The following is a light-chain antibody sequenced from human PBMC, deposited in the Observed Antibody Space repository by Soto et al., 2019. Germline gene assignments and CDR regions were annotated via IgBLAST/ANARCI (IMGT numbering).Light chain of an antibody. CDR1: QSVSSN. CDR3: QQYNNWTRT. J-gene: IGKJ1*01. Sequence: EIVMTQSPATLSVSPGERATLSCRASQSVSSNFAWYQKKPVQAPRLLIYGASTRATGIPARFSGSGSGTEFTLTISSLQSEDFAVYYCQQYNNWTRTFGQGTKVEIK. CDR2: GAS. V-gene: IGKV3-15*01.